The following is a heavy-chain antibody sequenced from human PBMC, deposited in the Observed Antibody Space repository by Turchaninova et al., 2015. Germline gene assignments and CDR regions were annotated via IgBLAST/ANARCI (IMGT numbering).Heavy chain of an antibody. V-gene: IGHV4-59*02. J-gene: IGHJ4*02. CDR3: AKETSPSGWHSLDY. CDR2: VYDGGTT. CDR1: GAYVNSYH. Sequence: QVQLQESGPGLVKTSETLSLTCTVSGAYVNSYHWGWIRQPRGKGLERICYVYDGGTTTYNPSLKSRLTMSLDTSKNQFALNLRSVTAADTAVYYCAKETSPSGWHSLDYWGQGALITVSS. D-gene: IGHD6-19*01.